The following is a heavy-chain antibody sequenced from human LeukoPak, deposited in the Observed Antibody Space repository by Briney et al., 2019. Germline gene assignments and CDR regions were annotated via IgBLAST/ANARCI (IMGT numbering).Heavy chain of an antibody. CDR2: ISGSGGST. J-gene: IGHJ4*02. CDR3: AKSLVGASAFFDY. CDR1: GFTFSGYA. D-gene: IGHD1-26*01. Sequence: GGSLRLSCAASGFTFSGYAMSWVRQAPGKGLEWVSAISGSGGSTYYADSVKGRFTISRDNSKNTLYLQMNSLRAEDTAVYYCAKSLVGASAFFDYWGQGTLVTVSS. V-gene: IGHV3-23*01.